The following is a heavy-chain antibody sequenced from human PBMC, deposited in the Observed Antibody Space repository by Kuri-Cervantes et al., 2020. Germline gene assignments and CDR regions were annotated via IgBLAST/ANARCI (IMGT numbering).Heavy chain of an antibody. CDR2: ISYDGSNK. J-gene: IGHJ4*02. CDR1: GFTFSSYA. Sequence: GESLKISCAASGFTFSSYAMHWVRQAPGKGLEWVAVISYDGSNKYYADSVKGRFTISRDNSKNTLYLQMNSLRAEDTAVYYCAKGVHSSGFLHKVHWGQGTLVTVSS. V-gene: IGHV3-30*04. CDR3: AKGVHSSGFLHKVH. D-gene: IGHD6-25*01.